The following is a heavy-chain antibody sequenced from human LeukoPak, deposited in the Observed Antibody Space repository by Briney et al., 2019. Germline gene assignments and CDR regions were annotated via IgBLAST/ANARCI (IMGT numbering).Heavy chain of an antibody. Sequence: SVKVSCKASGGTXSSYAISWVRQAPGQGLEWMGRIIPILGIANYAQKFQGRVTITADKSTSTAYMELSSLRSEDTAVYYCASIAVAGGGYFQHWGQGTLVTVSS. CDR3: ASIAVAGGGYFQH. D-gene: IGHD6-19*01. CDR1: GGTXSSYA. J-gene: IGHJ1*01. V-gene: IGHV1-69*04. CDR2: IIPILGIA.